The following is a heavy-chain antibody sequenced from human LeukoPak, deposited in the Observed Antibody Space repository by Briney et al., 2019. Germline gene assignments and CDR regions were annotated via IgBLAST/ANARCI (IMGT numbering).Heavy chain of an antibody. CDR2: IYYSGST. CDR1: GGSISSSSYY. Sequence: SETLSLTCTVSGGSISSSSYYWGWLHQPPGKGLEWIGSIYYSGSTYYNPSLKSRVTISLDKSKNQFSLKLSSVTAADTAVYYCATTAAAGTRLAWFDPWGQGTLVTVSS. V-gene: IGHV4-39*07. D-gene: IGHD6-13*01. CDR3: ATTAAAGTRLAWFDP. J-gene: IGHJ5*02.